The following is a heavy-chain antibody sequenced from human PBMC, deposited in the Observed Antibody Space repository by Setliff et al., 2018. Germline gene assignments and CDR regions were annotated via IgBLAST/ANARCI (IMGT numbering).Heavy chain of an antibody. V-gene: IGHV4-39*07. CDR1: GGSISSGSYY. J-gene: IGHJ5*02. CDR3: ARDYQGGWFDP. Sequence: ASETLSLTCSVSGGSISSGSYYWGWIRQSPGKGLEWIGSMYYSGSTYYNPSLKGRVTLSVDTTKNQFSLKLTSMTAADTAVYFCARDYQGGWFDPWGPGTLVTVSS. CDR2: MYYSGST. D-gene: IGHD3-16*01.